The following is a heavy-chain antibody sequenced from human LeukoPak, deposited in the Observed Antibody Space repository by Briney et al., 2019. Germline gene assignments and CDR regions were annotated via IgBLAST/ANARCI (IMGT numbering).Heavy chain of an antibody. Sequence: PSETLSLTCAVYGGSFSGYYWSWIRQPPGKGLEWIREINHSGSTNYNPSLKSRVTISVDTSKNQFSLKLSSVTAADTAVYYCARGPFNYVWGSYRSYYFDYWGQGTLVTVSS. J-gene: IGHJ4*02. CDR1: GGSFSGYY. CDR2: INHSGST. D-gene: IGHD3-16*02. V-gene: IGHV4-34*01. CDR3: ARGPFNYVWGSYRSYYFDY.